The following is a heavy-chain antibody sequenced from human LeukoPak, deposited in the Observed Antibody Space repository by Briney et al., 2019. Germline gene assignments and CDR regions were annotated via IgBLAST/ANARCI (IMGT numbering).Heavy chain of an antibody. CDR1: GFTVSSNY. V-gene: IGHV3-66*01. J-gene: IGHJ6*03. Sequence: PGGSLRLSCAASGFTVSSNYMSWVRQAPGKGLEWVSVIYSGGSTYYADSVKGRFTISRDNSKNTLYLQMNSLRAEDTAVYYCARGVISETNYYYYYYMDVWGKGTTVTISS. CDR2: IYSGGST. CDR3: ARGVISETNYYYYYYMDV. D-gene: IGHD2-21*01.